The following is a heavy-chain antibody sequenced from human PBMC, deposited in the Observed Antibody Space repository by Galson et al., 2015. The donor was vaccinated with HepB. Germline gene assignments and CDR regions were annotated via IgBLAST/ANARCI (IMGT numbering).Heavy chain of an antibody. CDR1: GSNLSSDS. CDR2: ISRRRSTT. V-gene: IGHV3-48*02. J-gene: IGHJ6*02. Sequence: SLRLSFAASGSNLSSDSMNWVRQVPGKGLEWVSYISRRRSTTHYADSVKGRITISRDNARKSLYLQMNSLRDEDTAVYYCAREVYYDLWSDYYGNYSYGMVVWGQGTTVTVSS. CDR3: AREVYYDLWSDYYGNYSYGMVV. D-gene: IGHD3-3*01.